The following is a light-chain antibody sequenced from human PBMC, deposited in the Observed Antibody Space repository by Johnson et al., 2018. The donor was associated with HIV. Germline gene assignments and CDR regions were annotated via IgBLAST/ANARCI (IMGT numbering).Light chain of an antibody. CDR1: SSNIGINY. J-gene: IGLJ1*01. Sequence: QSVLTQPPSVSAAPGQKVTISCSGSSSNIGINYVSWFQQLLGTAPKLLIYDNDKRPSGIPDRFSGSKSGTSATLGITGLQTGDEADYYCGTWDSSLSAYVFGTGTKVTVL. V-gene: IGLV1-51*01. CDR2: DND. CDR3: GTWDSSLSAYV.